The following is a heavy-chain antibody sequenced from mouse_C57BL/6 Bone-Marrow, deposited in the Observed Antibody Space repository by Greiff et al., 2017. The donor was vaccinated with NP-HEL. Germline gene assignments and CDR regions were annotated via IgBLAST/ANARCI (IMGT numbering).Heavy chain of an antibody. CDR3: ARYYCSSYGFAY. D-gene: IGHD1-1*01. CDR2: ITPNYGTT. CDR1: GYSFTDYN. V-gene: IGHV1-39*01. J-gene: IGHJ3*01. Sequence: EVQLQESGPELVKPGASVKISCKASGYSFTDYNMNWVKQSNGKILEWIGVITPNYGTTSYHQKFKGNATLTVDQSSSTAYLQLNSLTSEDSAVYYCARYYCSSYGFAYWGQGTLVTVAA.